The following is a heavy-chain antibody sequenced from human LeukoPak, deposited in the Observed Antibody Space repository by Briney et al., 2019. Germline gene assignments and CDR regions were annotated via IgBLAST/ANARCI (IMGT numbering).Heavy chain of an antibody. J-gene: IGHJ5*02. D-gene: IGHD2/OR15-2a*01. V-gene: IGHV3-66*01. CDR2: IYAAGNT. CDR3: ARAIQYRFDP. CDR1: GFIFSSYK. Sequence: GGSLRLSCSASGFIFSSYKMNWVRQAPGKGLEWVSVIYAAGNTYYADSVKGRFTISRGNSKNTLYLQMSSLRAEDTAVYYCARAIQYRFDPWGQGTLVTVSS.